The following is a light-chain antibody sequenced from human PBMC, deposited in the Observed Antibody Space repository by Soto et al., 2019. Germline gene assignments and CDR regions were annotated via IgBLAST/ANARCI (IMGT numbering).Light chain of an antibody. CDR1: QSVGSW. CDR3: QQYNYYPYT. V-gene: IGKV1-5*01. Sequence: DIQMTQSPSTLSASVGDTITITCRASQSVGSWLAWYHQKPGQAPKLLIYGASSLESGVPARFSGSGSGTEFSLTITSLQPDDFATYYCQQYNYYPYTFGGGTKVDIK. CDR2: GAS. J-gene: IGKJ2*01.